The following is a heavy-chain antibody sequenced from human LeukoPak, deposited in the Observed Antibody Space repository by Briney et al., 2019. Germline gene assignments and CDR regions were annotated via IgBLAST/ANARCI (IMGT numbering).Heavy chain of an antibody. CDR1: GGSINSYY. CDR3: ATRRLDAFDI. V-gene: IGHV4-59*01. CDR2: IYYSGST. D-gene: IGHD5-24*01. Sequence: TSETLSLTCTVSGGSINSYYWSWIRQPPGKGLEWIGYIYYSGSTNYNPSLKSRVTISVDTSKNQFSLKRSSVTAADPAVYYCATRRLDAFDIWGKGHMVTVSS. J-gene: IGHJ3*02.